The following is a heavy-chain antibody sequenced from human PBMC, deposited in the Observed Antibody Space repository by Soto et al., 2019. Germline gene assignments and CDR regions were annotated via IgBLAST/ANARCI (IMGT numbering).Heavy chain of an antibody. CDR3: VRSLQVVAATGPWFDP. V-gene: IGHV5-51*01. CDR2: IYPGDSDT. D-gene: IGHD2-15*01. J-gene: IGHJ5*02. CDR1: GYSFTSYW. Sequence: GESLKISCQGSGYSFTSYWIGWVRQMPGKGLEWMGIIYPGDSDTRYGPSFQGQVTISADKSISTAYLQWSSLKASDTAMYYCVRSLQVVAATGPWFDPWGQGTLVTVSS.